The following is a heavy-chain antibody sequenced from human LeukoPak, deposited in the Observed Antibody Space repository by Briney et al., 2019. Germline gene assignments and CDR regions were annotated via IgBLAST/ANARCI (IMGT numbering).Heavy chain of an antibody. D-gene: IGHD3-16*02. J-gene: IGHJ4*02. CDR3: ARVSRLRNPRTFDY. Sequence: PGGSLRLSCAASRFTFSSYWMSWVRQAPGKGLEWVANIKQDGSEKHYVDSVKGRFTISRDNAKNSLYLQMNSLRAEDTAVYYCARVSRLRNPRTFDYWGQGTLVTVSS. CDR1: RFTFSSYW. CDR2: IKQDGSEK. V-gene: IGHV3-7*01.